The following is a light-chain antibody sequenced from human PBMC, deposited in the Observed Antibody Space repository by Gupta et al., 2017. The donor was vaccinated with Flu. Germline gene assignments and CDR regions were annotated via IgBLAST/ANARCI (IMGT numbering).Light chain of an antibody. CDR3: QQDYSSPRT. J-gene: IGKJ1*01. V-gene: IGKV4-1*01. CDR1: RNSLVRSKNKND. CDR2: LAF. Sequence: SLRGKATINCRTFRNSLVRSKNKNDLAWYLQKPGQPPELLITLAFARESGVPDRFSGGGSGTDFTLTISSLQAEDVAVYYCQQDYSSPRTFGQGTRVEIK.